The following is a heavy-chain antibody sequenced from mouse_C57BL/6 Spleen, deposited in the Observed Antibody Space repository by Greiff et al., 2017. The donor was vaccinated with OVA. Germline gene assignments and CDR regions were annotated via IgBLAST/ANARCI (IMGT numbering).Heavy chain of an antibody. CDR1: GYAFSSYW. V-gene: IGHV1-80*01. J-gene: IGHJ2*01. CDR3: ARNGGYYYFDY. D-gene: IGHD2-3*01. Sequence: VLLQQSGAELVKPGASVKISCKASGYAFSSYWMNWVKQRPGKGLEWIGQIYPGDGDTNYNGKFKGKATLTADKSSSTAYMQLSSLTSEDSAVYFCARNGGYYYFDYWGQGTTLTVSS. CDR2: IYPGDGDT.